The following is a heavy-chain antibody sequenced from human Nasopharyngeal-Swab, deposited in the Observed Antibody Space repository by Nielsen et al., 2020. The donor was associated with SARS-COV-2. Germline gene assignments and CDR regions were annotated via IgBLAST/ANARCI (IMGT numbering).Heavy chain of an antibody. Sequence: ESLKISCIASGFIFNIYAMAWVRRTPGRGLQWVSGISASGGSTYYTDSVKGRFAVSRDNSRNTLYLQMHSLRVEDTALYYCAKDDVVRGDAFDIWGQGTMVTVSS. CDR2: ISASGGST. CDR1: GFIFNIYA. D-gene: IGHD3-10*01. V-gene: IGHV3-23*01. CDR3: AKDDVVRGDAFDI. J-gene: IGHJ3*02.